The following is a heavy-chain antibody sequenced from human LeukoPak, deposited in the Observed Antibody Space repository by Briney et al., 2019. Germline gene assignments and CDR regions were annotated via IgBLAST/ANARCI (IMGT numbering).Heavy chain of an antibody. J-gene: IGHJ4*02. CDR2: ISNDGNNK. D-gene: IGHD5-12*01. CDR3: ARGPSGYHNT. CDR1: VFPFSSYG. Sequence: GMSLRLSCAASVFPFSSYGMHWVRQAPGKGLEWVAAISNDGNNKFYADSVKGRFTISRDNSKNTLYLQMNSLRAEDTAVYYCARGPSGYHNTGGQGTLVTVSS. V-gene: IGHV3-30*03.